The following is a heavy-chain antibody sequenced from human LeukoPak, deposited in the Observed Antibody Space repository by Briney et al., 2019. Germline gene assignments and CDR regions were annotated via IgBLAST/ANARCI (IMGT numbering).Heavy chain of an antibody. CDR2: FDPEDGET. CDR3: ARDGRGLHNWNQKRRTYYMDV. J-gene: IGHJ6*03. CDR1: GYTLTELS. V-gene: IGHV1-24*01. D-gene: IGHD1-20*01. Sequence: GASVKVSCKVSGYTLTELSMHWVRQAPGKGLEWMGGFDPEDGETIYAQKFQGRVTMTEDTSTDTAYMELSSLRAEDTGVYYCARDGRGLHNWNQKRRTYYMDVWGKGTTVTVSS.